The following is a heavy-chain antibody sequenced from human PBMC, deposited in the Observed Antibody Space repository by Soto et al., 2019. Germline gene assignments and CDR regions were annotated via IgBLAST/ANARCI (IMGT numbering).Heavy chain of an antibody. CDR1: GYTFSNDV. V-gene: IGHV1-18*04. CDR3: ASGNFDFWSGYPIEY. Sequence: ASAKCYVKASGYTFSNDVIYWLRQAPGQVLDCLGWVSTYNGETNYAQKFHDRVTMNTHTSTNTSSMELRSLKSDDTAVYYCASGNFDFWSGYPIEYW. J-gene: IGHJ4*01. CDR2: VSTYNGET. D-gene: IGHD3-3*01.